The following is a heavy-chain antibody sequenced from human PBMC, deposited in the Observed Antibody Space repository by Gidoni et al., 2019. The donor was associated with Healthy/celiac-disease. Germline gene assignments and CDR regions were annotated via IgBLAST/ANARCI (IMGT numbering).Heavy chain of an antibody. CDR1: GFTFSSYS. V-gene: IGHV3-21*01. CDR2: ISSSSSYI. D-gene: IGHD3-10*01. CDR3: ARDMDQGVIPQFDP. J-gene: IGHJ5*02. Sequence: EVQLVESGGGLVKPGWSLRLSCAASGFTFSSYSMNWVRQAPGKGLEWVSAISSSSSYIYYADSGKGRFTISRDNAKNSLYLQMNSLRAEDTAVYYCARDMDQGVIPQFDPWGQGTLVTVSS.